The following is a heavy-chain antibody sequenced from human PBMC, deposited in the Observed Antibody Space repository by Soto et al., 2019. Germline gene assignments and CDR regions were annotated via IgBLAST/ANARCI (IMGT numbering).Heavy chain of an antibody. CDR3: ARGKYYDFWSSYYYYYYMDV. J-gene: IGHJ6*03. V-gene: IGHV4-34*01. CDR2: INHSGST. Sequence: QVQLQQWGAGLLKPSETLSLTCAVYGGSFSGYYWSWIRQPPGKGLEWIGEINHSGSTNYNPSLKSRVTISVDTSKNQFSLKLSSVTAADTAVYYCARGKYYDFWSSYYYYYYMDVWGKGTTVTVSS. D-gene: IGHD3-3*01. CDR1: GGSFSGYY.